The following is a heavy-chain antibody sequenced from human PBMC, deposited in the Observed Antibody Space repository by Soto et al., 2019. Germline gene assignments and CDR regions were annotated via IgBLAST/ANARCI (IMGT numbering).Heavy chain of an antibody. D-gene: IGHD6-19*01. V-gene: IGHV4-30-4*01. CDR1: GCSLSRGDYY. Sequence: SETLSLTCTVSGCSLSRGDYYWGWIRQPPGEGLEWIGFIFKSGNTYYNPSLKSRVTISADTSKNQFSLKLSSVTAADTAVYYCARGGSGHDAFDIWGQGTMVTVSS. J-gene: IGHJ3*02. CDR3: ARGGSGHDAFDI. CDR2: IFKSGNT.